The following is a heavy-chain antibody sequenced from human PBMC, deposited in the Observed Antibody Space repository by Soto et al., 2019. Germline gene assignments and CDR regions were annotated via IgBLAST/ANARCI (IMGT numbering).Heavy chain of an antibody. Sequence: SVKVSCKASGFTFTSSAMQWVRQARGQRLEWIGWIVVGSGNTNYAQKFQERVTITRDMSTSTAYMELSSLRSEDTAVYYCARGSGVEMATILVANYGMDVWGQGTTVTVSS. CDR1: GFTFTSSA. D-gene: IGHD5-12*01. CDR2: IVVGSGNT. J-gene: IGHJ6*02. CDR3: ARGSGVEMATILVANYGMDV. V-gene: IGHV1-58*02.